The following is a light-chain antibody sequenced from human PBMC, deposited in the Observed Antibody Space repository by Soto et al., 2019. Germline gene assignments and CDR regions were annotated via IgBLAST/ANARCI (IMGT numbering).Light chain of an antibody. CDR1: SNDIGTYNL. Sequence: QSALTQPASVSGSPGQSITISCAGTSNDIGTYNLVSWYQQHPGTAPKLLIYETKKRPSGVSSRFSGSKSGNTAALTISGLQTDDEADYFCKSYTTSSTYVFGPGTKVTVL. V-gene: IGLV2-14*02. CDR2: ETK. J-gene: IGLJ1*01. CDR3: KSYTTSSTYV.